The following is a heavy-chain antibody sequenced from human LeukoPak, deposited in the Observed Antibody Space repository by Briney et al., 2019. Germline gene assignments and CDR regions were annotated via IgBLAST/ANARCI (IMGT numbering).Heavy chain of an antibody. Sequence: GGSLRLSCSASGFTFSSYAMHWVRQAPGKGLEYVSAISSNGGSTYYADSVKGRFTISRDNSKNTLYLQMNSLRDEDTAVYFCVRGGQWGNWFDPWGQGTLVTVSS. CDR3: VRGGQWGNWFDP. CDR2: ISSNGGST. J-gene: IGHJ5*02. D-gene: IGHD6-19*01. CDR1: GFTFSSYA. V-gene: IGHV3-64*04.